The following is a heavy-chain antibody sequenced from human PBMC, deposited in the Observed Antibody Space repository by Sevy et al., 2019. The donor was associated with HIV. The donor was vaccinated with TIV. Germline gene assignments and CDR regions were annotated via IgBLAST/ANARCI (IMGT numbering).Heavy chain of an antibody. CDR1: GGSINSDSYY. CDR2: IYYSGTT. V-gene: IGHV4-39*01. D-gene: IGHD2-21*02. J-gene: IGHJ4*02. Sequence: SETLSLTCTVSGGSINSDSYYWGWIRQPPGKGLEWIGNIYYSGTTYYNPSLKSQVTISVDTSKNQFSLKLGSVTAADTAVYYCARFEYGDYVSHFEYWGQGTLVTVSS. CDR3: ARFEYGDYVSHFEY.